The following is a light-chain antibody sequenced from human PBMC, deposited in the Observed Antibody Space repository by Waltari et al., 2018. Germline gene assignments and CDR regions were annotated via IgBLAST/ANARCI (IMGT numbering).Light chain of an antibody. Sequence: SPGDRATVSCRASQSVSKYYLAWYQQKPGQSPGLLIYDASTRAAGIPDRFSGSGSGTDFTLTISGLEPQDIAVYYCQHYGISPRTFGQGTKVEMK. V-gene: IGKV3-20*01. J-gene: IGKJ1*01. CDR2: DAS. CDR3: QHYGISPRT. CDR1: QSVSKYY.